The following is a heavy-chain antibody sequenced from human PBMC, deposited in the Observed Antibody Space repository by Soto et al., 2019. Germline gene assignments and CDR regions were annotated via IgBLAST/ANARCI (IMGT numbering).Heavy chain of an antibody. CDR1: GFTFSSYG. V-gene: IGHV3-30*18. J-gene: IGHJ4*02. D-gene: IGHD1-26*01. CDR3: AKGYSYSDY. Sequence: GGSLRLSCAASGFTFSSYGMHWVRQAPGKGLEWVAFISYGGGDKYFADSVKGRFTVSRDNFENTLYLQMNSLRAEDTAVYYCAKGYSYSDYWGQGALVTVSS. CDR2: ISYGGGDK.